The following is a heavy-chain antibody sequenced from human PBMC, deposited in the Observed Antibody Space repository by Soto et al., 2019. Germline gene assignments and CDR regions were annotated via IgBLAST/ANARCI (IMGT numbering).Heavy chain of an antibody. Sequence: QPGGSLRLSCAASGFTFSSYGMHWVRQAPGKGLEWVAVISYDGSNKYYADSVKGRFTISRDNSKNTLYLQMNSLRAEDTAVYYCAKDTSTSYFRYYFDYWGQGALVTVSS. CDR2: ISYDGSNK. CDR1: GFTFSSYG. V-gene: IGHV3-30*18. D-gene: IGHD2-2*01. J-gene: IGHJ4*02. CDR3: AKDTSTSYFRYYFDY.